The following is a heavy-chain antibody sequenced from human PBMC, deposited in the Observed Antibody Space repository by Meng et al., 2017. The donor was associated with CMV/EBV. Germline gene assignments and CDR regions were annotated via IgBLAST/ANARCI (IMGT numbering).Heavy chain of an antibody. Sequence: GEPLKISCAASGFIFSSYTMNWVRQAPGRELEWVSSISSSSTYIYYADSVKGRFTISRDNAKSSLHLQMNSLRAEDTAVYYCARDSTDGYNYDYWGQGTLVTVSS. V-gene: IGHV3-21*01. J-gene: IGHJ4*02. CDR2: ISSSSTYI. CDR3: ARDSTDGYNYDY. D-gene: IGHD5-24*01. CDR1: GFIFSSYT.